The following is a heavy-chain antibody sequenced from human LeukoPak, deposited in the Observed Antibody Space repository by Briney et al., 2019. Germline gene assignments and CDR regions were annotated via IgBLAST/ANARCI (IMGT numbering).Heavy chain of an antibody. CDR3: ARDREDGYNYYDY. D-gene: IGHD5-24*01. CDR1: GFTLSSNY. V-gene: IGHV3-53*01. CDR2: IYSGGST. J-gene: IGHJ4*02. Sequence: GGSLRLSCAASGFTLSSNYMSWVRQAPGKGLEWVSVIYSGGSTYYADSVKGRFTISRDNSKNTPYLQMNSLRAEDTAVYYCARDREDGYNYYDYWGQGTLVTVSS.